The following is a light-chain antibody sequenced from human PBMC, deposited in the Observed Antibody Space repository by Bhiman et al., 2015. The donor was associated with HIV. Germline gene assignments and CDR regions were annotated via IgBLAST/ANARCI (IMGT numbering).Light chain of an antibody. CDR2: QDT. Sequence: SYELTQPPSVSVAPGKTATITCGGNNIGSKSVHWYQQKPGQSPVVVIYQDTKRPSGIPERFSGSNSGNTATLTISGTQAMDEADYYCQAWDSSTEVFGTGTKVTVL. CDR1: NIGSKS. V-gene: IGLV3-21*01. CDR3: QAWDSSTEV. J-gene: IGLJ1*01.